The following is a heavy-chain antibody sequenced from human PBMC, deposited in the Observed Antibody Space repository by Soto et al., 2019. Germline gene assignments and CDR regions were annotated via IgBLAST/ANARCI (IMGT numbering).Heavy chain of an antibody. CDR2: MNINSGST. D-gene: IGHD1-1*01. V-gene: IGHV1-2*02. J-gene: IGHJ5*02. Sequence: ASVKVSCKASGYTFTGYRLHWVRQAPGQGLEWMGWMNINSGSTHYVQKFQGRVTMTRDTSINTAYMELSRLTSDDTAVYYCARDYSPAEENWSDADNWFDPWGQGTLVTVSS. CDR1: GYTFTGYR. CDR3: ARDYSPAEENWSDADNWFDP.